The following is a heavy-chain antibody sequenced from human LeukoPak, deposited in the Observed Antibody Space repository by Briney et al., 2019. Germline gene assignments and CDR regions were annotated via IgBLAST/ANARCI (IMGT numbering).Heavy chain of an antibody. CDR2: IKQDGGQI. V-gene: IGHV3-7*01. Sequence: GGSLRLSCAASGFTFSSYAMSWVRQAPGKGLEWVANIKQDGGQIYYLESVKGRFTVSRDNAKNSLYLQMNSLRAEDTAVYYCARLGARQMLEYWGQGTLVTVSS. J-gene: IGHJ4*02. D-gene: IGHD4-17*01. CDR1: GFTFSSYA. CDR3: ARLGARQMLEY.